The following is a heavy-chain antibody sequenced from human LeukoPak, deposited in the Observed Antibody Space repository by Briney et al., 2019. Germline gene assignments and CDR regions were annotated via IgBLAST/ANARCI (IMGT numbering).Heavy chain of an antibody. Sequence: PGGSLRLSCEASGFSFSAYSMSWVRQAPGKGLEWISYIRSSSTTIYYADSVKGRFTISRDNAENSVYLQMNSLRVEDTAVYFCARVRITMLRGRNDFYYMDVWGKGTTVIVTS. D-gene: IGHD3-10*01. V-gene: IGHV3-48*01. CDR2: IRSSSTTI. CDR1: GFSFSAYS. CDR3: ARVRITMLRGRNDFYYMDV. J-gene: IGHJ6*03.